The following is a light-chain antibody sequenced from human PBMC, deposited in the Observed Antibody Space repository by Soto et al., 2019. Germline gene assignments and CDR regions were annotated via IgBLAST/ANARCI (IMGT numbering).Light chain of an antibody. CDR1: QNILSN. CDR3: QQYGSSSWT. CDR2: GES. J-gene: IGKJ1*01. V-gene: IGKV3-20*01. Sequence: EIVMTQSPATLSVSPGERVTLSCRASQNILSNLAWYQQKPGQAPRLLIHGESTRATGIPDRFSGSGSGTDFTLTISRLEPEDFAVYYCQQYGSSSWTFGQGTKVDIK.